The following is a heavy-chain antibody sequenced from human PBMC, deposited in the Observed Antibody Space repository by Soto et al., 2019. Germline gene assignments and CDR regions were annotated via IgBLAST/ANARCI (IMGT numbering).Heavy chain of an antibody. Sequence: PGGSLRLSCAASGFTFSSYAMSWVRQAPGKGLEWVSAISGSGGSTYYADSVKGRFTISRDNSKNTLYLQMNSLRAEDTAVYYCAKDRDGYNYEASAFDIWGQGTMVTVS. CDR2: ISGSGGST. D-gene: IGHD5-12*01. CDR1: GFTFSSYA. V-gene: IGHV3-23*01. CDR3: AKDRDGYNYEASAFDI. J-gene: IGHJ3*02.